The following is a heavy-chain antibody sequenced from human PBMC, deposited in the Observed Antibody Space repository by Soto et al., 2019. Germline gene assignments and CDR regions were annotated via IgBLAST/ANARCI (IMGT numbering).Heavy chain of an antibody. J-gene: IGHJ6*02. V-gene: IGHV1-69*13. Sequence: VKVSCKASGGTFSSYAISWVRQAPGQGLEWMGGIIPIFGTANYAQKFQGRVTITADESTSTAYMELSSLRSEDTAVYYCARGGEDFWSGYYGTNYYYYGMDVWGQGTTVTVSS. D-gene: IGHD3-3*01. CDR1: GGTFSSYA. CDR2: IIPIFGTA. CDR3: ARGGEDFWSGYYGTNYYYYGMDV.